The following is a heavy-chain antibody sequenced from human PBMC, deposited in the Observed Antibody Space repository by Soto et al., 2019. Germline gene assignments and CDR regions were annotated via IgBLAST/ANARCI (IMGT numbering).Heavy chain of an antibody. V-gene: IGHV3-13*01. Sequence: EVQLVESGGGLVQPGGSLRLSCAASGFTFSSYDMHWVRQATGKGLEWVSAIGTAGDTYYPGSVKGRFTISRENAKNSLYLQINSRRAGDTAVYYCARVVRGYCSGGSCYGGSYYYYMDVWGKGTTVTVSS. CDR3: ARVVRGYCSGGSCYGGSYYYYMDV. CDR1: GFTFSSYD. D-gene: IGHD2-15*01. J-gene: IGHJ6*03. CDR2: IGTAGDT.